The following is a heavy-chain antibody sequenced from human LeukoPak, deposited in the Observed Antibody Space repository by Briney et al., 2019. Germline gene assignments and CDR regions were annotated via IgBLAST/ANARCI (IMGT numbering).Heavy chain of an antibody. CDR1: GFTFSDHE. J-gene: IGHJ4*02. D-gene: IGHD3-10*01. V-gene: IGHV3-48*03. Sequence: GGSLRLSCAASGFTFSDHEMTWVRQAPGKGLEWISYISTNGDVIYYSDSVKGRFTISRDNAKNSLYLQMNSLRAEDTAVYFCARDYYGDDQWGQGTLVTVSS. CDR2: ISTNGDVI. CDR3: ARDYYGDDQ.